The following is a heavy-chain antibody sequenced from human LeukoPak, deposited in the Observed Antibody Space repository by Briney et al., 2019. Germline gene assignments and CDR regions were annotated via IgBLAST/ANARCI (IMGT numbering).Heavy chain of an antibody. J-gene: IGHJ5*02. CDR3: ASGYCSSTSCYEFDP. CDR1: GDSVSSNSAA. Sequence: SQTLSLTCAISGDSVSSNSAAWNWVRQSPSRGLEWLGRTFHRSKWYNDYAVFVKSRITINPDTSKNQFSLQLSSVTAADTAVYYCASGYCSSTSCYEFDPWGQGTLVTVSS. V-gene: IGHV6-1*01. CDR2: TFHRSKWYN. D-gene: IGHD2-2*03.